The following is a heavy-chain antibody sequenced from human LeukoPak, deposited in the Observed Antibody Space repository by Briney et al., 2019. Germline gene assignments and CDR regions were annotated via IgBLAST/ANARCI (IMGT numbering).Heavy chain of an antibody. Sequence: SETLSLTCTVSGGSISSSSYYWGWIRQPPGKGLEWIGSIYYGGSTYYNPSLKSRATISVDTSKNQFSLKLSSVTAADTAVYYCARHPAELPDYWGQGTLVTVSS. CDR3: ARHPAELPDY. V-gene: IGHV4-39*01. D-gene: IGHD1-26*01. J-gene: IGHJ4*02. CDR2: IYYGGST. CDR1: GGSISSSSYY.